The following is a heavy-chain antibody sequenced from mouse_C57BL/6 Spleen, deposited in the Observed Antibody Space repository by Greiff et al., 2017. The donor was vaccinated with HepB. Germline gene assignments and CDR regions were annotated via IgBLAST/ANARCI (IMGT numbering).Heavy chain of an antibody. Sequence: VQRVESGAELAKPGASVKLSCKASGYTFTSYWMHWVKQRPGQGLEWIGYINPSSGYTKYNQKFKDKATLTADKSSSTAYMQLSSLTYEDSAVYYCARYYYGSSYFDYWGQGTTLTVSS. J-gene: IGHJ2*01. V-gene: IGHV1-7*01. CDR1: GYTFTSYW. D-gene: IGHD1-1*01. CDR2: INPSSGYT. CDR3: ARYYYGSSYFDY.